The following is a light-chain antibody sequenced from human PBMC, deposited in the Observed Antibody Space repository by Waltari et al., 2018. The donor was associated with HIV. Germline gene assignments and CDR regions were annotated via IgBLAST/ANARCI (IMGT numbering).Light chain of an antibody. CDR2: NNS. V-gene: IGLV1-44*01. J-gene: IGLJ1*01. CDR1: NSNIGTNP. Sequence: QSVLTQPSSPSATPGQRVTISCSGSNSNIGTNPVVWYQQLPGTAPKLLIYNNSHRASGVPDRFSGSKSGTSASLAISGLQSDDEADYYCAAWDDRLNGFVFGTGTKITVL. CDR3: AAWDDRLNGFV.